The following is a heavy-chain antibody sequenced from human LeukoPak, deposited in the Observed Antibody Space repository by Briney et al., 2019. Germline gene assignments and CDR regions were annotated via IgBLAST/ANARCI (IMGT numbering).Heavy chain of an antibody. Sequence: SVKVSCKASGGTFSSYAISWVRQAPGQGLEWMGGIIPIFGTANYAQKFQGRVTITADESTCTAYMELSSLRSEDTAVYYCARQGEYYDFWSGYKKHYYYYYMDVWGKGTTVTVSS. CDR1: GGTFSSYA. V-gene: IGHV1-69*13. J-gene: IGHJ6*03. CDR3: ARQGEYYDFWSGYKKHYYYYYMDV. CDR2: IIPIFGTA. D-gene: IGHD3-3*01.